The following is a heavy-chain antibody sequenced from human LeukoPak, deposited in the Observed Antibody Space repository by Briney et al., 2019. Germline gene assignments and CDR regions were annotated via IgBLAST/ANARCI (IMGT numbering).Heavy chain of an antibody. V-gene: IGHV1-2*02. J-gene: IGHJ6*02. D-gene: IGHD4-17*01. Sequence: ASVKVSCKASGYTFTCYYMHWGRQAPGQGLEWMGWINPNSGGTNYAQKFQGRVTMTRDTSISTAYMELSRLRSDDTAVYYCASGYGDYDPYYYYGMDVWGQGTTVTVSS. CDR2: INPNSGGT. CDR1: GYTFTCYY. CDR3: ASGYGDYDPYYYYGMDV.